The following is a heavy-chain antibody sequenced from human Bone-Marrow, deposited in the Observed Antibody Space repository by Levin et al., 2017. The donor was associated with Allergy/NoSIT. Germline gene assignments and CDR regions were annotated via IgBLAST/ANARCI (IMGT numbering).Heavy chain of an antibody. Sequence: GGSLRLSCAASGFVFSDNYMGWLRQAPGRGLEWVSYINSRASTIYYADSVKGRFAISRDNAENSVFLQMNSLTAEDSALYYCARGGPGWTFDFWGQGTLVTVSS. CDR1: GFVFSDNY. J-gene: IGHJ4*02. CDR2: INSRASTI. CDR3: ARGGPGWTFDF. D-gene: IGHD1-14*01. V-gene: IGHV3-11*01.